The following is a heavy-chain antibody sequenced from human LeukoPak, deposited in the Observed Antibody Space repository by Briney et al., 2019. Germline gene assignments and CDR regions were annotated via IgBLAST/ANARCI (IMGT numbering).Heavy chain of an antibody. J-gene: IGHJ5*02. Sequence: ASVKVSCKASGGTFSSYAISWVRQAPGQGLEWMGWINPNSGGTNYAQKFQGWVTMTRDTSISTAYMELSRLRSDDTAVYYCAREWFGELLGNWFDPWGQGTLVTVSS. CDR1: GGTFSSYA. V-gene: IGHV1-2*04. D-gene: IGHD3-10*01. CDR3: AREWFGELLGNWFDP. CDR2: INPNSGGT.